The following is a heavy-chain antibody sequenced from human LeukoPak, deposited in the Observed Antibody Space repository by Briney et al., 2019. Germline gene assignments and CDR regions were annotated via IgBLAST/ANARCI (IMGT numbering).Heavy chain of an antibody. J-gene: IGHJ4*02. V-gene: IGHV3-23*01. CDR1: AHTFSSYA. D-gene: IGHD3-3*01. Sequence: PGPSLTPSCAASAHTFSSYAMSSGRQAPGKGLEWVSAISGSGASTYYAESVKARFTISRYNSKNTLYLQMNSLRAEDTAVYYCAKEGGDYDFWSGYALVDYWGQGTLVTVSS. CDR3: AKEGGDYDFWSGYALVDY. CDR2: ISGSGAST.